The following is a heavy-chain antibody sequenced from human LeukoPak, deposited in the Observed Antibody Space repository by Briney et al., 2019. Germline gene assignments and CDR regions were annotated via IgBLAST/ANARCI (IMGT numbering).Heavy chain of an antibody. Sequence: SQTLSLTCAISGDSVSSKSAAWNWIRQSPSRGLECLGRTYYRSQWYNEYAESVKSRISIKPDTSKNQFSLKLSSVTAADTAVYYCARDRGSSGWFDYWGQGTLVTVSS. CDR2: TYYRSQWYN. CDR3: ARDRGSSGWFDY. V-gene: IGHV6-1*01. D-gene: IGHD3-10*01. J-gene: IGHJ4*02. CDR1: GDSVSSKSAA.